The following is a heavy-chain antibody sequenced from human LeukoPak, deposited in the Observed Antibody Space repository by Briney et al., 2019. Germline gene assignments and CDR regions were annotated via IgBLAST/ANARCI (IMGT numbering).Heavy chain of an antibody. J-gene: IGHJ4*02. CDR3: ARGGSCSWGYYFDY. CDR1: GFTFDDYG. Sequence: GGSLRLSCAASGFTFDDYGMSWVRQAPGKGLEWVSGINWNGGSTGYADSVKGRFTISRDNAKNSLYLQMNSLRAEDTALYYCARGGSCSWGYYFDYWGQGTLVTVSS. V-gene: IGHV3-20*04. CDR2: INWNGGST. D-gene: IGHD2-15*01.